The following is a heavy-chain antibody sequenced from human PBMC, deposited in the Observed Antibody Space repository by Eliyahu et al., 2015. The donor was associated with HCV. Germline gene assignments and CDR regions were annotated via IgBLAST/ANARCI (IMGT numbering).Heavy chain of an antibody. D-gene: IGHD3-10*01. Sequence: EVQLLESGGGLVQPGGSLRLSCAASGFTFSSYAMTWIRQAPGKGXEWXSTISPSGAPTYYADSVKGRFTISRXNSKDTLYLQMNSLRAEDTAIYYCAKDRWINYYYIEYWGQGTLVTVSS. J-gene: IGHJ4*02. CDR1: GFTFSSYA. CDR2: ISPSGAPT. V-gene: IGHV3-23*01. CDR3: AKDRWINYYYIEY.